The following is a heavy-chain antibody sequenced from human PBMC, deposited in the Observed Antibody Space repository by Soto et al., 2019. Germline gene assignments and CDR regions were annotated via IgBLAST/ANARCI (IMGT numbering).Heavy chain of an antibody. Sequence: EVQLLESGGGVVQPGGSLRLSCAASGFTFSDYAMSWVRQTPGKGLQWVSGVGGSDDDKHYADSVRGRFIVSRDNAKNTLYLQMNSLRADDTAIYYCAKDAISFNGVWDPFDMWGQGTEVTVSS. CDR1: GFTFSDYA. CDR2: VGGSDDDK. J-gene: IGHJ3*02. D-gene: IGHD2-8*01. V-gene: IGHV3-23*01. CDR3: AKDAISFNGVWDPFDM.